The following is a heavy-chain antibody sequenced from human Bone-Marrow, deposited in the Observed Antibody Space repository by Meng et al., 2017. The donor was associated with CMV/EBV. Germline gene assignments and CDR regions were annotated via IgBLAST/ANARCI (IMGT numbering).Heavy chain of an antibody. V-gene: IGHV3-30*02. CDR1: GFTFSDYY. CDR3: AREMYYYGSGSYFYGMDV. D-gene: IGHD3-10*01. CDR2: IRYDGSNK. J-gene: IGHJ6*02. Sequence: GESLKISCAVSGFTFSDYYMDWVRQAPGKGLEWVAFIRYDGSNKYYADSVKGRFTISRDNSKNTLYLQMNSLRAEDTAVYYCAREMYYYGSGSYFYGMDVWGQGTTVTVSS.